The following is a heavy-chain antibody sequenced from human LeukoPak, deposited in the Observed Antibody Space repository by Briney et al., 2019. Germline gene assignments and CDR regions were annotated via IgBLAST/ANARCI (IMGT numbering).Heavy chain of an antibody. D-gene: IGHD6-25*01. CDR1: GFTFSDYY. CDR3: ARVEAATVDYFDY. V-gene: IGHV3-11*01. J-gene: IGHJ4*02. Sequence: GGSLRLSCAASGFTFSDYYMSWIRQAPGKGLEWVSYISSSGSTIYYADSVKGRFTISRDNAKNSLYLQMNSLRAEDTAVYYCARVEAATVDYFDYWGQGTLVTVSS. CDR2: ISSSGSTI.